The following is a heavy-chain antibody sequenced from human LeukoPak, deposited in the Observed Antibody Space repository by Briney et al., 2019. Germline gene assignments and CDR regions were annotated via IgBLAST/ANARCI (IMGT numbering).Heavy chain of an antibody. CDR2: IYHSGST. CDR1: GYSISSGYY. CDR3: ARCPSWRCFDY. J-gene: IGHJ4*02. V-gene: IGHV4-38-2*02. Sequence: PSETLSLTCTVSGYSISSGYYWGWIRQPPGKGLEWIGSIYHSGSTYYNPSLKSRVTVSVDTSKNQFSLKLSSVTAADTAVYYCARCPSWRCFDYWGQGTLVTVSS.